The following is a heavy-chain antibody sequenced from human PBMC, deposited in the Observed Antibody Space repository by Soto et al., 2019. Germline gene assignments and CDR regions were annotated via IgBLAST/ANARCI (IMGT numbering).Heavy chain of an antibody. D-gene: IGHD6-25*01. Sequence: SGFTFSSYSMNWVRQAPGKGLEWVSSISSSSSYIYYADSVKGRFTISRDNAKNSLYLQMNSLRAEDTAVYYCARVRSGNWFDPWGQGTLVTVSS. J-gene: IGHJ5*02. CDR1: GFTFSSYS. CDR2: ISSSSSYI. CDR3: ARVRSGNWFDP. V-gene: IGHV3-21*01.